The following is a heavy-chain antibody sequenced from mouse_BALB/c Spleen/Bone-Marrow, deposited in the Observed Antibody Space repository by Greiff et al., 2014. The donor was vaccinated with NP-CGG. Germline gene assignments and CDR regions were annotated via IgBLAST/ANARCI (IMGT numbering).Heavy chain of an antibody. D-gene: IGHD1-1*01. CDR1: GYTFTSYW. CDR2: INPRSGRT. CDR3: ARGLYGAMDY. J-gene: IGHJ4*01. V-gene: IGHV1S81*02. Sequence: LQESGAELVKPGASVKLSCKASGYTFTSYWMYWVIQRPGQGLEWIGEINPRSGRTNYNEKFKSRATLTVDKSSSTAYMQLSSLTSEDSAVYYCARGLYGAMDYWGQGTSVTVPS.